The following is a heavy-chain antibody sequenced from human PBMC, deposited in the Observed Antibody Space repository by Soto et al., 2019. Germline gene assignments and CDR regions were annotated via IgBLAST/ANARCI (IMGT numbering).Heavy chain of an antibody. CDR1: GGSIETFY. CDR3: ARVPSP. J-gene: IGHJ5*02. Sequence: PSETLSLTCTVSGGSIETFYWSWIRQPPRKGLEWIGYISNSGSTSYNPSLESRVTISVDTAKNEFSLKLNSVTAADTAVYYCARVPSPWGQGTLVTVSS. CDR2: ISNSGST. V-gene: IGHV4-59*12.